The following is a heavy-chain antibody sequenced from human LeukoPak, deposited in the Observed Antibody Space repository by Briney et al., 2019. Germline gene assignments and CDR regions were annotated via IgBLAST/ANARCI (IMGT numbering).Heavy chain of an antibody. D-gene: IGHD2-15*01. CDR2: ISGSGGST. Sequence: PGGSLRLSCAASGFTFSSYAMSWVRQAPGKGLEWVSAISGSGGSTYYADSVKGRFTISRDNSKNTLYLQMNSLRAEDTAVYYCAKDEDIVVVVAAFYWGQGTLVTVPS. CDR1: GFTFSSYA. J-gene: IGHJ4*02. V-gene: IGHV3-23*01. CDR3: AKDEDIVVVVAAFY.